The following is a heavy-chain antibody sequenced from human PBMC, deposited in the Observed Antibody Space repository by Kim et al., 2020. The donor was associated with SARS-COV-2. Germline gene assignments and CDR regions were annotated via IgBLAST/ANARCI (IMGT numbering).Heavy chain of an antibody. CDR2: GDT. D-gene: IGHD1-26*01. CDR3: ARGGGISSD. Sequence: GDTHSADSVVGRFTISRDNPKKALYLQMNSLRADDTAVYYCARGGGISSDWGQGTLVTVSS. J-gene: IGHJ4*02. V-gene: IGHV3-23*01.